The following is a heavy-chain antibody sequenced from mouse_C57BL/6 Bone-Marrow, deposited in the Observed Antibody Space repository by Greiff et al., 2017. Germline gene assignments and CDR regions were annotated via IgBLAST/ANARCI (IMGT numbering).Heavy chain of an antibody. J-gene: IGHJ3*01. V-gene: IGHV1-50*01. CDR3: AREGITTVVATPPWFAY. CDR2: IAPSDSYT. Sequence: QVQLQQPGAELVKPGASVKLSCKASGYTFTSYWMQWVKQRPGQGLEWIGEIAPSDSYTNYNQKFKGQATLTVDTSSSTAYMQRSSLTSEDAAVYYCAREGITTVVATPPWFAYWGQGTLVTVSA. CDR1: GYTFTSYW. D-gene: IGHD1-1*01.